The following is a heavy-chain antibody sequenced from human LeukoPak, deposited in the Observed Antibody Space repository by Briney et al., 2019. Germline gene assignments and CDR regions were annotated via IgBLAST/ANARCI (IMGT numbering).Heavy chain of an antibody. Sequence: GGSLRLSCDVSGFNFSHYAMSWVRQPPGKGLEAVSAISGSGRSTYYIEFVKGRFTISRDNSKNILYLQMNSLRTDDTALYYCARRAMPATRAVQNYFDPWGQGTLVTVSS. CDR2: ISGSGRST. CDR3: ARRAMPATRAVQNYFDP. V-gene: IGHV3-23*01. D-gene: IGHD2-15*01. J-gene: IGHJ5*02. CDR1: GFNFSHYA.